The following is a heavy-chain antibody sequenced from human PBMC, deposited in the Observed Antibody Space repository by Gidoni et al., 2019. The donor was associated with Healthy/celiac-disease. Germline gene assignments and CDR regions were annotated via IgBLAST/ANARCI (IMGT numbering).Heavy chain of an antibody. CDR1: GDSVSSNSAA. V-gene: IGHV6-1*01. Sequence: QVQLQQSGPGLVKPSQTLSLPCAISGDSVSSNSAAWNWIRQSPSRGLEWLGRTYYRSKWYNDYAVSVKSRITINPDTSKNQFSLQLNSVTPEDTAVYYCARYSGLAGEDYYYYMDVWGKGTTVTVSS. CDR2: TYYRSKWYN. J-gene: IGHJ6*03. D-gene: IGHD3-10*01. CDR3: ARYSGLAGEDYYYYMDV.